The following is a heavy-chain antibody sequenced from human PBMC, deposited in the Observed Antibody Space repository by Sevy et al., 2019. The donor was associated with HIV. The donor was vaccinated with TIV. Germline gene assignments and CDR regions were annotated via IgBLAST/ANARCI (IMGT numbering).Heavy chain of an antibody. CDR3: ATCGSQPLLPRGVLYYYPMDV. CDR1: GYILTDLS. CDR2: FDPEHGET. Sequence: ASVKVSCKVSGYILTDLSMHWVRQAPGKGLEWMGGFDPEHGETIYAHKFQGRVTMTEDTSTDTAYMELSSLRSEDTAVYYCATCGSQPLLPRGVLYYYPMDVWGQGTTVTVSS. D-gene: IGHD3-10*01. J-gene: IGHJ6*02. V-gene: IGHV1-24*01.